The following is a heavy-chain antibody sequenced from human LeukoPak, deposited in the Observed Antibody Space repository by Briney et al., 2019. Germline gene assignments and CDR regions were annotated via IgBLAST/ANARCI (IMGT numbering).Heavy chain of an antibody. CDR2: VYYTGST. Sequence: SQTLSLTCPVSGGSVTSGGYYWSWIRQHPGKGLEWIGYVYYTGSTYYNPSLKSRVTISPDTSKNQFSLKVSSVTAADTAVYYCARISAGRYGMDVWGQGTTVTVSS. V-gene: IGHV4-31*03. CDR3: ARISAGRYGMDV. CDR1: GGSVTSGGYY. D-gene: IGHD6-6*01. J-gene: IGHJ6*02.